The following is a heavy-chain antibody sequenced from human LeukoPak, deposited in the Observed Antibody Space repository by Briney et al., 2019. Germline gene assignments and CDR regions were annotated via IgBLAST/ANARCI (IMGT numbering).Heavy chain of an antibody. CDR3: ARDRDYRPSFFDY. Sequence: PGRSLRLSCAASGFTFSSYAMHWVRQAPGKGLEWVAVISYDGSNKYYADSVKGRFTISRDNSKNTLYLQMNSLRAVDTAVYYCARDRDYRPSFFDYWGQGTLVTVSS. V-gene: IGHV3-30-3*01. D-gene: IGHD4-11*01. CDR2: ISYDGSNK. J-gene: IGHJ4*02. CDR1: GFTFSSYA.